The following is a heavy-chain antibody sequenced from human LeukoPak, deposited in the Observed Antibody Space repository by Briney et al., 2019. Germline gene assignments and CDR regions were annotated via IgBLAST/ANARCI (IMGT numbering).Heavy chain of an antibody. CDR1: GFTFSSYG. CDR3: ARDLTSYYYDNNGAFDF. V-gene: IGHV3-33*01. J-gene: IGHJ4*02. D-gene: IGHD3-22*01. Sequence: GRSLRLSCAASGFTFSSYGMHWVRQAPGKGLEWVAVIWYDGSNKDYADSVKGRFTISRDNSKNTLYLQMNSLRAEDTAVYYCARDLTSYYYDNNGAFDFWGQGTLVTVSS. CDR2: IWYDGSNK.